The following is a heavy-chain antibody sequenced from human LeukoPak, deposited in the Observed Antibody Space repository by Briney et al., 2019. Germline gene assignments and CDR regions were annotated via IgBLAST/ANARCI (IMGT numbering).Heavy chain of an antibody. CDR1: GFTFSGSA. CDR2: IRSKANSYAT. CDR3: SATMVRGVITSTDY. Sequence: PGGSLRLSCAASGFTFSGSAMHWVRQASGKGLEWVGRIRSKANSYATAYAASVEGRFTISRDDSKNTAYLQMNSLKTEDTAVYYCSATMVRGVITSTDYWGQGTLVTVSS. V-gene: IGHV3-73*01. D-gene: IGHD3-10*01. J-gene: IGHJ4*02.